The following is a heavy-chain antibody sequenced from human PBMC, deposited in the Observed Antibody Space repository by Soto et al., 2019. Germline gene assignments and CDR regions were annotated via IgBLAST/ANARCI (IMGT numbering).Heavy chain of an antibody. D-gene: IGHD3-10*01. V-gene: IGHV4-31*03. Sequence: SETLSLTCTVSGGSISSGGYYWSWIRQHPGKGLEWIGYIYYSGSTYYNPSLKSRVTISVDTSKNQFSLKLSSVTAADTAVYYCARDRSGRGVNWFDPWGQGTLVTVSS. CDR3: ARDRSGRGVNWFDP. J-gene: IGHJ5*02. CDR1: GGSISSGGYY. CDR2: IYYSGST.